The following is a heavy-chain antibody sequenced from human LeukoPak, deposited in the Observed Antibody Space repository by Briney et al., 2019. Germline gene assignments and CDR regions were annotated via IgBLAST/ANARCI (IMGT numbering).Heavy chain of an antibody. Sequence: ASVKVSCKASGYTFTTYGISWVRQAPGQGLEWLGWISAYNGRTNYGEKLQDRVTMTTDTSTSTAYMELRSLRSDDTAVYYCARRQGCSSTSCPPDYWGQGTLVTVSP. CDR2: ISAYNGRT. V-gene: IGHV1-18*01. CDR3: ARRQGCSSTSCPPDY. D-gene: IGHD2-2*01. CDR1: GYTFTTYG. J-gene: IGHJ4*02.